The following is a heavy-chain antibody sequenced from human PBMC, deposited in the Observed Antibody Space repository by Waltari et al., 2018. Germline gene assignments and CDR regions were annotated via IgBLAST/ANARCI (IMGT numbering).Heavy chain of an antibody. D-gene: IGHD3-3*01. CDR3: ARVYSSIYSPWRGTLGDWFDP. J-gene: IGHJ5*02. CDR2: IYYSGST. Sequence: QLQLQESGPGLVKPSETLSLTCTVSGGSISSSSYYWGWIRQPPGKGLEWIGSIYYSGSTYYNPSLKSRVTISVDTSKNQFSLKLSSVTAADTAVYYCARVYSSIYSPWRGTLGDWFDPWGQGTLVTVSS. V-gene: IGHV4-39*07. CDR1: GGSISSSSYY.